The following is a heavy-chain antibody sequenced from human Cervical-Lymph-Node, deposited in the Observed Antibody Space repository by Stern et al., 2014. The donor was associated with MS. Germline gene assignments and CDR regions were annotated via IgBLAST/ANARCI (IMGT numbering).Heavy chain of an antibody. CDR1: GYTFTASP. CDR2: INTNNGNP. CDR3: ATFSGRLGGPFDY. D-gene: IGHD5-12*01. J-gene: IGHJ4*02. Sequence: QVQLVQSGSELREPGASLKVSCKASGYTFTASPMNWVRQAPGQGLEWMGWINTNNGNPTYALGFTGRFVFSPATSVRTAYLQIRSLKAEDTAVYYCATFSGRLGGPFDYWGQGTLLTVSS. V-gene: IGHV7-4-1*01.